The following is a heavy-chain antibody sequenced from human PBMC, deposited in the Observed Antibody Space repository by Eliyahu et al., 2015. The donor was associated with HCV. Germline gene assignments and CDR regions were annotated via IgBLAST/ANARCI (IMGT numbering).Heavy chain of an antibody. D-gene: IGHD6-19*01. V-gene: IGHV4-59*01. CDR2: VHYRGST. CDR1: GGSITTSY. J-gene: IGHJ5*02. CDR3: ASGGGGIAVAGTGGWFDP. Sequence: QVQLQESGPGLVKPSETLSLTCTVSGGSITTSYWSWIRQSPGKGLEWLGYVHYRGSTXTNPSLKSRVTISVDTSKNQFSLKLTSVTAADTAVYYCASGGGGIAVAGTGGWFDPWGQGTLVTVSS.